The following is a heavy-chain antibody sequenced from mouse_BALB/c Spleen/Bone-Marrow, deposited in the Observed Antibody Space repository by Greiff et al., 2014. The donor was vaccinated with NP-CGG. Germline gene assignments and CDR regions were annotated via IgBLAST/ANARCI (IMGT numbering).Heavy chain of an antibody. CDR3: NAHITTVSY. J-gene: IGHJ2*01. CDR2: IDPENGDT. Sequence: VQLKQSGAELVRSGASVKLSCTASGFNIKDYYMHWVKQRPEQGLEWIGWIDPENGDTEYVPKFQGKATMTADTSSNTAYLQLSSLTSEDTAVYYCNAHITTVSYWGQGTTLIVSS. D-gene: IGHD1-1*01. CDR1: GFNIKDYY. V-gene: IGHV14-4*02.